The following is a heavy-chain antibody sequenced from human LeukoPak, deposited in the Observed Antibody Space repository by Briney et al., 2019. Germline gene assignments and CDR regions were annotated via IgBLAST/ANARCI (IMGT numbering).Heavy chain of an antibody. V-gene: IGHV3-7*01. CDR3: ARGMSYYNIYFDY. D-gene: IGHD1-26*01. CDR1: GFTFSSYG. J-gene: IGHJ4*02. Sequence: GRSLRLSCAASGFTFSSYGMHWVRQAPGKGLEWVANIKQDGSEKYYVDSVKGRFTISRDNAKNSLYLQMNSLRAEDTAVYYCARGMSYYNIYFDYWGQGTLVTVSS. CDR2: IKQDGSEK.